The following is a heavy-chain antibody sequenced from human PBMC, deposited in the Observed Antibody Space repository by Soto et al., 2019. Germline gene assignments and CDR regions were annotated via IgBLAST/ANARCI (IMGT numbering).Heavy chain of an antibody. J-gene: IGHJ6*03. CDR2: ISGSGGST. CDR1: GFSFSSYA. V-gene: IGHV3-23*01. CDR3: AKSPDCSTTTCYGYYYYMDV. D-gene: IGHD2-2*01. Sequence: GSLRLSCAASGFSFSSYAMSWVRQAPGKGLEWVSVISGSGGSTYYADSVKGRFTISRDNSKKMLYLQMNSLRAEDTAVYYCAKSPDCSTTTCYGYYYYMDVWGKGTTVTVSS.